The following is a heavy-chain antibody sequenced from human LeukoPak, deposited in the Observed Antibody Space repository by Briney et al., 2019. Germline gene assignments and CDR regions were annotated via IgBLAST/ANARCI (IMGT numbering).Heavy chain of an antibody. CDR1: GYTFTSYG. Sequence: ASVKVSCKASGYTFTSYGISWVRQAPGQGLEWMGWISAYNGNTNYAQRLQGRVTMTTDTSTSTAYMELRSLRSDDTAVYYCAREIANLWIWSGYSYSDPWGQGTLVTVSS. CDR2: ISAYNGNT. J-gene: IGHJ5*02. CDR3: AREIANLWIWSGYSYSDP. D-gene: IGHD3-3*01. V-gene: IGHV1-18*01.